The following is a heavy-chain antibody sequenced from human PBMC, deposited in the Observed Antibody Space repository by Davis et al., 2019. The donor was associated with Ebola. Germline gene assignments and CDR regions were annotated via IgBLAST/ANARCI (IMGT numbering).Heavy chain of an antibody. CDR2: MNPNSGNT. CDR1: GYTFTSYD. Sequence: ASVKVSCKASGYTFTSYDINWVRQATGQGLEWMGWMNPNSGNTGYAQKFQGRVTMTKNTSISTAYMELSNLTSDDTAIYYCARAPTWSQINYYCFDYWGQGTLVTVSS. V-gene: IGHV1-8*01. CDR3: ARAPTWSQINYYCFDY. D-gene: IGHD3-10*01. J-gene: IGHJ4*02.